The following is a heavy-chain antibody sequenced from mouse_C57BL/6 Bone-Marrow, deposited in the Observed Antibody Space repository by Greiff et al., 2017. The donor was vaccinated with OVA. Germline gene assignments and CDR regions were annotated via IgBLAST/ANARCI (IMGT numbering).Heavy chain of an antibody. J-gene: IGHJ4*01. CDR3: ARSGTAQATRAMDY. Sequence: EVKLVESGPELVKPGASVKMSCKASGYTFTDYNMHWVKQSHGKSLEWIGYINPNNGGTSYNQKFKGKATLTVNKSSSTAYMELRSLTSEDSAVYYCARSGTAQATRAMDYWGQGTSVTVSS. V-gene: IGHV1-22*01. CDR2: INPNNGGT. CDR1: GYTFTDYN. D-gene: IGHD3-2*02.